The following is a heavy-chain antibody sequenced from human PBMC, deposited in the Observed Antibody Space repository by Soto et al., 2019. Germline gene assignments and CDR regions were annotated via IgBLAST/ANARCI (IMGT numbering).Heavy chain of an antibody. CDR2: INAGNGNT. D-gene: IGHD1-26*01. V-gene: IGHV1-3*01. J-gene: IGHJ6*03. Sequence: GASVKVSCKASGYTFTIYAMHWVRQAPGQRLEWMGWINAGNGNTKYSQKFQGRVTITRDTSASTAYMELSSLRSEDTAVYYCARDTTLQGPFYYYYYMDVWGKGTTVTVSS. CDR3: ARDTTLQGPFYYYYYMDV. CDR1: GYTFTIYA.